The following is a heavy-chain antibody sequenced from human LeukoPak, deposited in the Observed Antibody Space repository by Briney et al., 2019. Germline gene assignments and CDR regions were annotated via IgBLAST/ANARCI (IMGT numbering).Heavy chain of an antibody. J-gene: IGHJ4*02. D-gene: IGHD6-25*01. CDR1: GYTFTSYD. V-gene: IGHV1-8*01. CDR2: MNPNSGNT. CDR3: ARGFMGKEYSSGVVGY. Sequence: ASVKVSCKASGYTFTSYDINWVRQATGQGLEWMGWMNPNSGNTGYAQKFQGRVTMTRNTSISTAYMELSSLRSEDTAVYYCARGFMGKEYSSGVVGYWGQGTLVTVSS.